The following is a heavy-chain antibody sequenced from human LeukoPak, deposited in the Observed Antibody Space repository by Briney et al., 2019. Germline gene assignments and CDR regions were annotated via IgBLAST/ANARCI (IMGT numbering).Heavy chain of an antibody. Sequence: SETLSLTCTVSGGSISSSRHYWGWIRRPPGKGLEWIGSIYYSGSTYYNPSLKSRVTMSVDTSKNQFSLNLSSVTAADTAVYYCARDATHYYDSSGYSYYFDYWGQGTLVTVSS. D-gene: IGHD3-22*01. CDR2: IYYSGST. CDR1: GGSISSSRHY. J-gene: IGHJ4*02. CDR3: ARDATHYYDSSGYSYYFDY. V-gene: IGHV4-39*07.